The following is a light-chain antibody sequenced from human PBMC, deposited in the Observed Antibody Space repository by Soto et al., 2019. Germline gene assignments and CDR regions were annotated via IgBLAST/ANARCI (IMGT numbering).Light chain of an antibody. V-gene: IGKV4-1*01. CDR2: WAC. CDR3: QQYYDVPQH. Sequence: DIVMTQSPDSLAVSLGERATINCKSSQSILYSSNNKNYLAWYQQKPGQPPKLLIYWACTRESGVPDRFSGSGSGTDFTLTISSLQAEDVAVYSCQQYYDVPQHVGQGTKVEIK. J-gene: IGKJ1*01. CDR1: QSILYSSNNKNY.